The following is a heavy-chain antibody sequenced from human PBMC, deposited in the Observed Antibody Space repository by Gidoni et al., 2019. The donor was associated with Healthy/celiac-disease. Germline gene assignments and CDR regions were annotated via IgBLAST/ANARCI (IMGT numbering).Heavy chain of an antibody. Sequence: QVQLVESGGGVVQPGRSLRLSCAASGFTFSSYGMHWVRQAPGKGLEWVAVIWYDGSNKYYADSVKGRFTISRDNSKNTLYLQMNSLRAEDTAVYYCARDLYYDSSGYFDYWGQGTLVTVSS. V-gene: IGHV3-33*01. CDR3: ARDLYYDSSGYFDY. D-gene: IGHD3-22*01. J-gene: IGHJ4*02. CDR2: IWYDGSNK. CDR1: GFTFSSYG.